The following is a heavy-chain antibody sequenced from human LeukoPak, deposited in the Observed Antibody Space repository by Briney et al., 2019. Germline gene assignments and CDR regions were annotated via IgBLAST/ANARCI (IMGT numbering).Heavy chain of an antibody. V-gene: IGHV3-23*01. CDR1: GFTFTTYA. CDR2: ISGSGGGT. J-gene: IGHJ4*02. D-gene: IGHD2-2*01. Sequence: GGSLRLSCAASGFTFTTYAMSWVRQAPGKGLEWVSTISGSGGGTYYADSVKGRFTISRDNSKNTLYLQMNSLRGEDTAIYYCVKFRGQLLSSYYFDYWGQGTLVTVSS. CDR3: VKFRGQLLSSYYFDY.